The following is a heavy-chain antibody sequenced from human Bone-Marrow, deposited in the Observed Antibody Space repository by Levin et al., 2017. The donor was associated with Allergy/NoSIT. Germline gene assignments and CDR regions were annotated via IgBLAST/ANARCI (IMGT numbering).Heavy chain of an antibody. CDR3: ARDSGYGVDY. D-gene: IGHD4-17*01. V-gene: IGHV4-31*03. J-gene: IGHJ4*02. CDR1: RGSISRGAYS. Sequence: PSETLSLTCTVSRGSISRGAYSWSWIRQHPGKGLEWIGYIYYTGTTYYNASLKSRVTISRDTSKNQFSLKLTSVTAADTAVYYCARDSGYGVDYWGQGTLVIVSS. CDR2: IYYTGTT.